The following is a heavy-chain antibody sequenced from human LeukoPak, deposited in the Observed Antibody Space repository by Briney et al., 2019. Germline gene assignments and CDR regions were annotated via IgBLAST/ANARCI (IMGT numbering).Heavy chain of an antibody. CDR1: GFTFSSYA. J-gene: IGHJ4*02. D-gene: IGHD2-2*01. V-gene: IGHV3-23*01. Sequence: GGSLRLSCAASGFTFSSYAMGWVRQAPGKGLEWISAISGSGGNTYYAASVKGRFTFSRDNSKNTLFLQMNSLRAEDTAVYYCAKGPKIPAPTYYFDYWGQGTLGTVSS. CDR2: ISGSGGNT. CDR3: AKGPKIPAPTYYFDY.